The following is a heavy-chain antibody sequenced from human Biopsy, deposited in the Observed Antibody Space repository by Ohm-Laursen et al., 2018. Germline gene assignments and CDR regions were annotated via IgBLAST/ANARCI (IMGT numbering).Heavy chain of an antibody. CDR1: GFTFSSYG. CDR2: IWYDGSRQ. J-gene: IGHJ6*02. CDR3: ARDGAAGYGLDV. Sequence: SLRLSCAASGFTFSSYGMHWVRQAPGKGLEWVAVIWYDGSRQYYADSVKGRFTISRDNSKNTLYLQMNSLRAEDTAVYHCARDGAAGYGLDVWGQGTTVTVSS. D-gene: IGHD6-25*01. V-gene: IGHV3-33*01.